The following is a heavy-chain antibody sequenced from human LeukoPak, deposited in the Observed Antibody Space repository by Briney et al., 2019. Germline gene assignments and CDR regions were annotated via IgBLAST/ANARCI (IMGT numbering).Heavy chain of an antibody. CDR1: GGTFSSYA. Sequence: SVKVSCKASGGTFSSYAISWVRQAPGQGLEWMGGIIPIFGTANYAQKFQGRVTITADESTSTAYMELSSLRSEDTAVYYCARDLGTPPTGYCGGDCYCAHWFDPWGQGTLVTVSS. J-gene: IGHJ5*02. CDR3: ARDLGTPPTGYCGGDCYCAHWFDP. D-gene: IGHD2-21*01. V-gene: IGHV1-69*13. CDR2: IIPIFGTA.